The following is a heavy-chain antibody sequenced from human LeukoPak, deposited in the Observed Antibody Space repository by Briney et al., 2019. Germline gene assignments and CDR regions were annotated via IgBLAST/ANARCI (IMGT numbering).Heavy chain of an antibody. V-gene: IGHV3-53*01. CDR1: GFTVSSNY. Sequence: GGSLRLSCAASGFTVSSNYMSWVRQAPGKGLEWVSVIYSGGSTYYADSVKGRFTISRDNSKNTLYLQMNSLRAEDTAVYYCGLSYYDILTGYSYYFDYWGQGTLVTVSS. D-gene: IGHD3-9*01. CDR2: IYSGGST. J-gene: IGHJ4*02. CDR3: GLSYYDILTGYSYYFDY.